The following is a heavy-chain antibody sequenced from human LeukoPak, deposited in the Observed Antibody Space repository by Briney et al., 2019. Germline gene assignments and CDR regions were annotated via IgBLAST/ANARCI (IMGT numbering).Heavy chain of an antibody. D-gene: IGHD5-18*01. CDR1: GFTFDDYA. J-gene: IGHJ4*02. CDR3: AKGSYGRGDYFDY. V-gene: IGHV3-9*03. Sequence: PGRSLRLSCAASGFTFDDYAKHWVRQAPGKGLEWVSGISWNSGSIGYADSVKGRFTISRDNAKNSLYLQMNSLRAEDMALYYCAKGSYGRGDYFDYWGQGTLVTVSS. CDR2: ISWNSGSI.